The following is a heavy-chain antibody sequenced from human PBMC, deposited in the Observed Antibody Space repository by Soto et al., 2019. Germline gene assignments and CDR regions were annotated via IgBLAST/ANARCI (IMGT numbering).Heavy chain of an antibody. CDR2: ITPMLGVT. D-gene: IGHD4-17*01. CDR1: GGTFSSYT. J-gene: IGHJ4*02. Sequence: GASVKVSCKASGGTFSSYTISWVRQAPGQGLEWMGRITPMLGVTNYAQSFQGRVTITADKSTTTAYMELSSLRSEDTAIYYCARDPHGGYLDYWGQGTLVTDSS. V-gene: IGHV1-69*04. CDR3: ARDPHGGYLDY.